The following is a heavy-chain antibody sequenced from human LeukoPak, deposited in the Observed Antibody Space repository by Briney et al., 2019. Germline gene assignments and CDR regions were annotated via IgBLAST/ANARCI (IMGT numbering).Heavy chain of an antibody. CDR1: GFTFSNYW. V-gene: IGHV3-7*01. CDR2: IKQDESEK. J-gene: IGHJ4*02. Sequence: GSLRLSCSASGFTFSNYWMSWVRQAPGKGLEWVANIKQDESEKYYVDSVKGRFTISRDNAKSSLYLQMNSLRAEDTAVYYCARALDSSSSRYQAFEEWGQGTLVTVSS. D-gene: IGHD2-2*01. CDR3: ARALDSSSSRYQAFEE.